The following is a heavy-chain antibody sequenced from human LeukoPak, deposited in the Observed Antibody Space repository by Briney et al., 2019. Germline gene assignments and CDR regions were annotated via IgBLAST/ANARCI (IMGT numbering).Heavy chain of an antibody. V-gene: IGHV3-30*18. J-gene: IGHJ4*02. Sequence: GGSLRLSCAASGFTFRAYGMHWVRQAPGKGLERVAVISHDANNRYYADSAKGRFTISRDNSKNTLYLQMNSLRAEDTAVYYCAKDRHPARTDGYYFDYWGQGTLVTVSS. D-gene: IGHD5-24*01. CDR2: ISHDANNR. CDR3: AKDRHPARTDGYYFDY. CDR1: GFTFRAYG.